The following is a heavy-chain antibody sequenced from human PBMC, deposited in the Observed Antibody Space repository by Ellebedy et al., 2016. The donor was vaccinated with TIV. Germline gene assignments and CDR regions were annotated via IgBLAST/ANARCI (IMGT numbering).Heavy chain of an antibody. J-gene: IGHJ4*02. CDR3: ARDRRYHHGSESPSIDH. D-gene: IGHD3-10*01. CDR1: GFTFSSYP. CDR2: ISYDGSIK. V-gene: IGHV3-30-3*01. Sequence: PGGSLRLSCAASGFTFSSYPMHWVRQAPGKGLEWVAVISYDGSIKYHADSVKGRFTISRDNSKNTLSLQMNSLRGADTAVYYCARDRRYHHGSESPSIDHWGQGTLFTVSS.